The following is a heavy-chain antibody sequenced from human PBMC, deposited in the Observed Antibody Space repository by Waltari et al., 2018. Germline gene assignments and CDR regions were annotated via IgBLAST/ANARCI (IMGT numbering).Heavy chain of an antibody. CDR2: IYPGDSDT. CDR3: ARGYYFGSGTSYYFDY. V-gene: IGHV5-51*03. Sequence: EVQLVQSGAEVKKPGESLKISCKSSGYSFSSYWIGWVRKMPGKGLEWMGIIYPGDSDTRYSPSFEGQVTISVDKSISTAYLQWSSLKASDTAMFYCARGYYFGSGTSYYFDYWGQGTLVTVSS. J-gene: IGHJ4*02. CDR1: GYSFSSYW. D-gene: IGHD3-10*01.